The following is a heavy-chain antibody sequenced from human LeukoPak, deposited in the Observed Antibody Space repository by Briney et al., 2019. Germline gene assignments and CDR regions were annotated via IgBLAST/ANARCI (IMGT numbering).Heavy chain of an antibody. V-gene: IGHV4-31*03. D-gene: IGHD3-3*01. Sequence: SETLSLTCTVSGGSISSSSYYWSWIRQHPGKGLEWIGYIYYSGSTYYNPSLKSRVTISVDTSKNQFSLKLSSVTAADTAVYYCARSYDFWSGYYHNWFDPWGQGTLVTVSS. CDR2: IYYSGST. CDR1: GGSISSSSYY. CDR3: ARSYDFWSGYYHNWFDP. J-gene: IGHJ5*02.